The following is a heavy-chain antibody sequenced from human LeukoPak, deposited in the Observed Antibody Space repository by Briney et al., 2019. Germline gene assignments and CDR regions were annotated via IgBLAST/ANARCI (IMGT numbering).Heavy chain of an antibody. Sequence: SVKVSCKASGGTFSSYAISWVRQAPGQGLEWMGGIIPIFGTANYAQKFQGRVTITADESTSTAYMELSSLRSEDTAVYYCARDRGRYDSVWGSYRSNWFDPWGQGALVTVSS. CDR3: ARDRGRYDSVWGSYRSNWFDP. V-gene: IGHV1-69*13. CDR2: IIPIFGTA. J-gene: IGHJ5*02. D-gene: IGHD3-16*02. CDR1: GGTFSSYA.